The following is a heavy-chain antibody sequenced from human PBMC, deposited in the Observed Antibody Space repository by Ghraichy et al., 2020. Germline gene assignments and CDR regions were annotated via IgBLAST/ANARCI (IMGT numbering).Heavy chain of an antibody. CDR3: ARGINWFDP. CDR1: GYTFINYG. V-gene: IGHV1-18*01. J-gene: IGHJ5*02. Sequence: ASLKVSCKASGYTFINYGITWVRQAPGQGLEWVGWITAKSGNTQYVWKFQGRVTMTTDTSTSTAYMELRSLRSDDTAVYYCARGINWFDPWGQGTLVTVSS. CDR2: ITAKSGNT.